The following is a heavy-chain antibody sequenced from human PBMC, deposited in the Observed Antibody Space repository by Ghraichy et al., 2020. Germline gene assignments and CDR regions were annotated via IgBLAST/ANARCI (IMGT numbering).Heavy chain of an antibody. Sequence: GESLNISCAASGFTFSTYVMHWVRQAPGKGLEWLAVISEAGTNIFYADSVKGRFTISRDNSKNTLYLQMNSLRGEDTAVYYGARVVSAGQNTAAYWGQGTLVTVSS. CDR3: ARVVSAGQNTAAY. D-gene: IGHD2/OR15-2a*01. CDR2: ISEAGTNI. CDR1: GFTFSTYV. V-gene: IGHV3-30*04. J-gene: IGHJ4*02.